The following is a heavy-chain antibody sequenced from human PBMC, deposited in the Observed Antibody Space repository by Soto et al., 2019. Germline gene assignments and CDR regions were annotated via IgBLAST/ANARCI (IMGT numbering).Heavy chain of an antibody. V-gene: IGHV4-59*08. D-gene: IGHD5-12*01. J-gene: IGHJ5*02. CDR3: ARAGVATIYPGNNWFDP. CDR2: IYYSATT. Sequence: SETLSLTCTVSGGSISSYYWSGIRQPPGKGLEWIGYIYYSATTNYNPSLKSRVTISVDTSKNQFSLKLSSVTAADTAMYYCARAGVATIYPGNNWFDPWGQGTLVTVSS. CDR1: GGSISSYY.